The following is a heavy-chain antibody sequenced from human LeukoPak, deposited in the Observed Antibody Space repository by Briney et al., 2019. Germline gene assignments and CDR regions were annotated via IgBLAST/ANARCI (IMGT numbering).Heavy chain of an antibody. Sequence: SETLSLTCTVSGDASSRSRYYWGWIRQSPGKGLEWIGSIDYSGNTDYNPSLKSRVSLSVDTSKKQFSLKLSSVTAADTAVYYCARVLREDIVVVPAAPYYYYYYMDVWGKGTTVTVSS. V-gene: IGHV4-39*07. CDR3: ARVLREDIVVVPAAPYYYYYYMDV. J-gene: IGHJ6*03. CDR2: IDYSGNT. CDR1: GDASSRSRYY. D-gene: IGHD2-2*01.